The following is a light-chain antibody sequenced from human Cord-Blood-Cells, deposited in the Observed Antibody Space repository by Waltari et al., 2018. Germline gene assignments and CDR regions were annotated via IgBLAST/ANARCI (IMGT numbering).Light chain of an antibody. J-gene: IGLJ1*01. CDR3: SSYTSSSTLV. Sequence: QSALTQPASVSGSPGQSITISCTGTSSDVGGYNYVSWYQQHPGNAPKIMIYEVSNRPSGVSNRFSGSKSGNTASLTISGLQAEDEADYYCSSYTSSSTLVFGTGTKVTVL. CDR1: SSDVGGYNY. V-gene: IGLV2-14*01. CDR2: EVS.